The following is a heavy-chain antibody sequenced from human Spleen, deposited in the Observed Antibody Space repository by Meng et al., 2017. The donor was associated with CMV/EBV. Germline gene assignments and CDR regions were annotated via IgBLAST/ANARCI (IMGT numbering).Heavy chain of an antibody. V-gene: IGHV3-13*01. Sequence: GGSLRLSCAASGFTFGSYDMHWVRQGTGKGLEWVSAIGTAGDTYYPGSVKGRFTISRENAKNSLYLQMNSLRAGDTAVYYCARAGIAGFDYWGQGTLVTVSS. CDR1: GFTFGSYD. J-gene: IGHJ4*02. CDR2: IGTAGDT. CDR3: ARAGIAGFDY. D-gene: IGHD6-13*01.